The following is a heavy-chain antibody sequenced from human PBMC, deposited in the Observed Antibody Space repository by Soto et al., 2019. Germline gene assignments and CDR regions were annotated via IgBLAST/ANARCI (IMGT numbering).Heavy chain of an antibody. CDR3: ARSGSYSPYYYYGMDV. CDR2: IDPSDSYT. CDR1: GYSFTSYW. D-gene: IGHD3-10*01. J-gene: IGHJ6*02. Sequence: GESLKISCKGSGYSFTSYWISWVRQMPGKGLEWMGRIDPSDSYTNYSPSFQGHVTISADKSISTAYLQWSSLKASDTAMYYCARSGSYSPYYYYGMDVWGQGTTVTVSS. V-gene: IGHV5-10-1*01.